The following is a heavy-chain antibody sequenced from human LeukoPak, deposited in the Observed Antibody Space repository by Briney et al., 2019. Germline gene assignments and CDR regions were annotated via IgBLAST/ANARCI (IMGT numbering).Heavy chain of an antibody. Sequence: SETLSLTCTVSGGSISSYYWSWIRRPPGKGLEWIGYIYYSGSTNYNPSLKSRVTISVDTSKNQFSLKLSSVTAADTAVYYCARHRDGYTSDYWGQGTLVTVSS. D-gene: IGHD5-24*01. CDR2: IYYSGST. CDR3: ARHRDGYTSDY. J-gene: IGHJ4*02. V-gene: IGHV4-59*08. CDR1: GGSISSYY.